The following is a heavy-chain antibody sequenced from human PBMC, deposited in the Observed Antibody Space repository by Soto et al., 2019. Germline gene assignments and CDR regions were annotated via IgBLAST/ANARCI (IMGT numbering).Heavy chain of an antibody. CDR2: IWYDGSNK. Sequence: GGSLRLSCAASGFTFSSYGMHWVRQAPGKGLEWVAVIWYDGSNKYYAESVKGRFTISRDNSKNTLYLQMDSLRAEDTAVYYCAKDLRTPPGSNWFDPWGQGTLVTVSS. CDR1: GFTFSSYG. CDR3: AKDLRTPPGSNWFDP. J-gene: IGHJ5*02. D-gene: IGHD3-10*01. V-gene: IGHV3-33*06.